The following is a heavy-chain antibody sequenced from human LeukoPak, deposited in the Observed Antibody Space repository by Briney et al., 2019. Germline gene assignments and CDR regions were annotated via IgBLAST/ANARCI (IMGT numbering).Heavy chain of an antibody. CDR1: GGTFSSYA. D-gene: IGHD2-2*01. CDR2: IIPMFGTG. J-gene: IGHJ5*02. CDR3: ARQRYCSSTSCYELAQNWFDP. Sequence: SVKVSCKASGGTFSSYAITWVRQAPGQGLEWMGGIIPMFGTGKYAQKFQGRVTITADESTSTAYMELSSLRSEDTAVYYCARQRYCSSTSCYELAQNWFDPWGQGTLVTVSS. V-gene: IGHV1-69*01.